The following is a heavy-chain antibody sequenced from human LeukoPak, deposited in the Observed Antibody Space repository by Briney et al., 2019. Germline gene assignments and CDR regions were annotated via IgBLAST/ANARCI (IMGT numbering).Heavy chain of an antibody. CDR2: IIPMLGKT. D-gene: IGHD2-2*01. Sequence: GASVKVSCKASGGTFDNYAVNWVREAPGLGLEWMGRIIPMLGKTNSAQKFQDRDTFTADKSTGTAYMELTHLRPDDTAVYFCARGLFGGFAAAPFDHWGQGTLVTVSP. V-gene: IGHV1-69*04. CDR3: ARGLFGGFAAAPFDH. CDR1: GGTFDNYA. J-gene: IGHJ4*02.